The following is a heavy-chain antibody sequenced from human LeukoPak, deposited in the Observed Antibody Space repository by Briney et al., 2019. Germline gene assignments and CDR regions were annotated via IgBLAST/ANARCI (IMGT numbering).Heavy chain of an antibody. CDR3: ARGARGDCYSCVDY. J-gene: IGHJ4*02. CDR2: ISYDGSIK. V-gene: IGHV3-30-3*01. CDR1: GFTFSSYA. Sequence: GGSLRLSCAASGFTFSSYAMHWVRQAPGKGLEWVAVISYDGSIKYYADSVKGRFTIPRDNSKNALYLQMNSLRAEDTAVYYCARGARGDCYSCVDYWGQGTLVTVSS. D-gene: IGHD2-21*02.